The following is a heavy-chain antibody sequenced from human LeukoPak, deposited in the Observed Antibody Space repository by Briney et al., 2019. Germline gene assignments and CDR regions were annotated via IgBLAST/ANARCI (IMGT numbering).Heavy chain of an antibody. CDR1: GFTFSSYA. D-gene: IGHD1-26*01. V-gene: IGHV3-30*04. CDR3: AREGAVGASTYYFDS. Sequence: GGSLRLSCAVSGFTFSSYAMHWVRQAPGKGLEWVTVISYDGRNKYYADSVRDRFTISRDRSKNTLYLQMDSLRPEDTALYYCAREGAVGASTYYFDSWGQGTLVTVSS. CDR2: ISYDGRNK. J-gene: IGHJ4*02.